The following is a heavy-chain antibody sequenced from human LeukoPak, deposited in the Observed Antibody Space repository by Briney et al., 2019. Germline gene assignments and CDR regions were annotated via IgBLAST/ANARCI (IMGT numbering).Heavy chain of an antibody. CDR2: IYYSGST. CDR3: ARNPYTSGWYLVGYYYGMDV. D-gene: IGHD6-19*01. V-gene: IGHV4-39*01. CDR1: GGSISSSSYY. J-gene: IGHJ6*02. Sequence: SETRSLTCTVSGGSISSSSYYWGWIRQPPGKGLEWIGSIYYSGSTYYNPSLKSRVTISVDTSKNQFSLKLSSVTAADTAVYYCARNPYTSGWYLVGYYYGMDVWGQGTTVTVSS.